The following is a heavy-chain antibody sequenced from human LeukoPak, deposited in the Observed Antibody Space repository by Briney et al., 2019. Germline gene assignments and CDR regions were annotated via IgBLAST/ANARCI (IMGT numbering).Heavy chain of an antibody. CDR1: GFTLSNYW. Sequence: GGSLRLSCAASGFTLSNYWMYWVRQAPGKGLVWVSRINSDGSSTYYADSVKGRFTISRDNAKNTLYLQMNSLRAEDTAVYYCARDGIRGNTWYFYYYGMDVWGQGTTVTVSS. D-gene: IGHD3-10*01. J-gene: IGHJ6*02. V-gene: IGHV3-74*01. CDR2: INSDGSST. CDR3: ARDGIRGNTWYFYYYGMDV.